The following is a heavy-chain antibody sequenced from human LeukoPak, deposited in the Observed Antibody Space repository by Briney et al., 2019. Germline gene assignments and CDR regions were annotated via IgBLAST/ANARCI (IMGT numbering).Heavy chain of an antibody. CDR3: AKDDSSGYYYYYCYMDV. Sequence: GGSLRLSCAASGFTFDDYGMTWVRQAPGKGLEWVSDINWNGGSIGYADSVKGRFTISRDNSKNTLYLQMNSLRAEDTAVYYCAKDDSSGYYYYYCYMDVWGKGTTVTVSS. J-gene: IGHJ6*03. CDR2: INWNGGSI. V-gene: IGHV3-20*04. D-gene: IGHD3-22*01. CDR1: GFTFDDYG.